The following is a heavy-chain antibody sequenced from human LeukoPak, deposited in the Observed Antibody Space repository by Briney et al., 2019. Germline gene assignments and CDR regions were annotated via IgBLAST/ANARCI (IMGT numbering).Heavy chain of an antibody. CDR1: GYTLTELS. Sequence: ASVKVSCKVSGYTLTELSMHWVRQAPGQGLEWMGIINPSGGSTSYAQKFQGRVTMTRDTSTSTVYMELSSLRSEDTAVYYCARSYDFWSGVNLFDYWGQGTLVTVSS. D-gene: IGHD3-3*01. CDR2: INPSGGST. J-gene: IGHJ4*02. CDR3: ARSYDFWSGVNLFDY. V-gene: IGHV1-46*01.